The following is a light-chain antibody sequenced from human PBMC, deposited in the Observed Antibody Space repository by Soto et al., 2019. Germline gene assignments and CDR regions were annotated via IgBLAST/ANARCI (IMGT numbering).Light chain of an antibody. V-gene: IGKV1-39*01. J-gene: IGKJ1*01. CDR2: AAS. Sequence: DIQMTQSPSSLSASGGETVRFTCRASQSISEYLNWYQQKPGKAPRLLIYAASNLDNGVPSRFSGSGSGTTFTLTIRSLQPEDFAVYYCQQYGRSPVTFGQGAKVDIK. CDR1: QSISEY. CDR3: QQYGRSPVT.